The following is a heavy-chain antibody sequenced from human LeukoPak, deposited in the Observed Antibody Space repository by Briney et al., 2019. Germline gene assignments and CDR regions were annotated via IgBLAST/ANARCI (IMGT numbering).Heavy chain of an antibody. CDR2: ISTSGNT. CDR3: ARGGGYYFDTEDY. V-gene: IGHV4-61*09. Sequence: PSQILSLTCSVSGGSVSSGTYYWSWIRQSAGKGLEWIGHISTSGNTNYNPSVRSRVTISLDTSKNQFSLKLTSVTAADTALYYCARGGGYYFDTEDYWGQGTLVTVSS. D-gene: IGHD3-22*01. J-gene: IGHJ4*02. CDR1: GGSVSSGTYY.